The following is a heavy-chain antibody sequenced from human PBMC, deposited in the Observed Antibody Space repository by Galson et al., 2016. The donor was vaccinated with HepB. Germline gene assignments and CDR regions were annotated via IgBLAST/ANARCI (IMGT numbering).Heavy chain of an antibody. J-gene: IGHJ6*02. V-gene: IGHV3-33*01. CDR1: GFTFSSYG. D-gene: IGHD1-26*01. Sequence: SLRLSCAASGFTFSSYGMHWVRQAPGKGLEWVAVIWFDGSNKYYADSVKGRFTISRDNSRNTLYLQMNSLRAEDTAVYYCARDLMRYSGNYYYLWGRAYYYYGMDVWGQGTTVTVSS. CDR3: ARDLMRYSGNYYYLWGRAYYYYGMDV. CDR2: IWFDGSNK.